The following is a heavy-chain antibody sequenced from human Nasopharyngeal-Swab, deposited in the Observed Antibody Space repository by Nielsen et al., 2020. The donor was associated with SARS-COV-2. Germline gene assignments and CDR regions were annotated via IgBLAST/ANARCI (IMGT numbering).Heavy chain of an antibody. CDR2: IIPIFGTA. J-gene: IGHJ6*02. V-gene: IGHV1-69*01. Sequence: WVRQAPGQGLEWMGGIIPIFGTANYAQKFQGRVTITADESTSTAYMELSSLRSEDTAVYYCASLGYCSGGSCPNYYGMDVWGQGTTVTV. CDR3: ASLGYCSGGSCPNYYGMDV. D-gene: IGHD2-15*01.